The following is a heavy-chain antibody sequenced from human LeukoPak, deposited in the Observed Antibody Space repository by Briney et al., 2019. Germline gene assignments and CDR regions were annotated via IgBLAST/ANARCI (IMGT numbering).Heavy chain of an antibody. CDR1: GFPFRSYA. J-gene: IGHJ4*02. CDR3: AHISSSWPDY. Sequence: GGSLRLSCVASGFPFRSYAMTWVRQAPGKGPEWVSAISGSGGSTYYADSVKGRFTISRDNSKNTLYLQMNSLRAEDTAVYYCAHISSSWPDYWGQGTLVTVSS. CDR2: ISGSGGST. V-gene: IGHV3-23*01. D-gene: IGHD6-13*01.